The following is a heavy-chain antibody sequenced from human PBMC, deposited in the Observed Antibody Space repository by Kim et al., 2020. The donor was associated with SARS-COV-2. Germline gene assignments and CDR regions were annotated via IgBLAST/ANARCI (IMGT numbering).Heavy chain of an antibody. CDR3: ARGLVVVSLGTYYYYGMDV. V-gene: IGHV1-8*01. J-gene: IGHJ6*02. D-gene: IGHD2-21*01. CDR2: MNPNSGNT. Sequence: ASVKVSCKASGYTFTSYDINWVRQATGQGLEWMGWMNPNSGNTGYAQKFQGRVTMTRNTSISTAYMELSSLRSEDTAVYYCARGLVVVSLGTYYYYGMDVWGQGTTVTVSS. CDR1: GYTFTSYD.